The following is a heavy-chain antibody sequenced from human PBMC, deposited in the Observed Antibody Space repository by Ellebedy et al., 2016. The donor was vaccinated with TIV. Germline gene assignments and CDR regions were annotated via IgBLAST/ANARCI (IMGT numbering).Heavy chain of an antibody. Sequence: ETLSLTCTASGFTFSSYWMSWVRQAPGKGLEWVAHINQDGTEKYYVDSVKGRFTISRDNAKNSLYLQMNSLRAEDTAVYYCARDRRTGYWGQGTLVTVSS. CDR1: GFTFSSYW. J-gene: IGHJ4*02. CDR3: ARDRRTGY. CDR2: INQDGTEK. V-gene: IGHV3-7*01. D-gene: IGHD1-1*01.